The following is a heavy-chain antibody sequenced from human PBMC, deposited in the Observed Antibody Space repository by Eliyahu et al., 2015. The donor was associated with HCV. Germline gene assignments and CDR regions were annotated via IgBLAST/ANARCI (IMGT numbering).Heavy chain of an antibody. CDR1: GGTXXSYA. Sequence: QVQLVQSGAEVKKPGSSVKVSCKASGGTXXSYAIXWVRQAPGQGLEWMGGIIPIFGTANYAQKFQGRVTITADESTSTAYMELSSLRSEDTAVYYCASTNFEYSSSSWFDPWGQGTLVTVSS. CDR2: IIPIFGTA. V-gene: IGHV1-69*01. J-gene: IGHJ5*02. CDR3: ASTNFEYSSSSWFDP. D-gene: IGHD6-6*01.